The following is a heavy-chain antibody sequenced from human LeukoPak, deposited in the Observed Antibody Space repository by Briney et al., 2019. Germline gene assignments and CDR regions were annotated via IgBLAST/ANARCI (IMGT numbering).Heavy chain of an antibody. CDR3: ARGEVLLWFGELYFDY. J-gene: IGHJ4*02. CDR2: INAGNGNT. CDR1: GYTFTSYY. Sequence: ASVKVSCKASGYTFTSYYMHWVRQAPGQRLEWMGWINAGNGNTKYSQKFQGRVTITRDTSASTAYMELSSLRSEDTAVYYCARGEVLLWFGELYFDYWGQGTLVTVSS. D-gene: IGHD3-10*01. V-gene: IGHV1-3*01.